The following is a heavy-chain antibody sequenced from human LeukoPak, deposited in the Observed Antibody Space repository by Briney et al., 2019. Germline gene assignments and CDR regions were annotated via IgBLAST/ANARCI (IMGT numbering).Heavy chain of an antibody. CDR2: IYHSGST. J-gene: IGHJ6*03. V-gene: IGHV4-59*12. Sequence: PSETLSLTCTVSGGSINSYHWGWIRQPPGKGLEWIGSIYHSGSTNYNPSLKSRVTISVDKSKNQFSLKLSSVTAADTAVYYCARVYKSIAAPNYYYYMDVWGKGTTVTVSS. CDR1: GGSINSYH. CDR3: ARVYKSIAAPNYYYYMDV. D-gene: IGHD6-6*01.